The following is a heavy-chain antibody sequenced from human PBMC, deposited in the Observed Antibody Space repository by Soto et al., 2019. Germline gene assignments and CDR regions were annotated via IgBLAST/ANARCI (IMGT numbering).Heavy chain of an antibody. CDR3: ARVRTQWLDNWFDP. J-gene: IGHJ5*02. CDR1: GGSFSGYY. V-gene: IGHV4-34*01. D-gene: IGHD6-19*01. Sequence: QVQLQQWGAGLLKPSETLSLTCAVYGGSFSGYYWSWIRQPPGKGLEWIGEINHSGSTNYNPSLKSRVTISVDTSKNQFSLQLSSVTAADTAVYYCARVRTQWLDNWFDPWGQGTLVTVSS. CDR2: INHSGST.